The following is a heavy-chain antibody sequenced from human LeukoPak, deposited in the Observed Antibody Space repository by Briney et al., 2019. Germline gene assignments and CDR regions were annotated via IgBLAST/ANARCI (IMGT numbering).Heavy chain of an antibody. D-gene: IGHD7-27*01. V-gene: IGHV3-7*01. CDR3: ARVVPNWGHEGNWYFDL. CDR2: IKQDGSEK. Sequence: GGSLRLSCAASGFIFSSYAMNWVRQAPGKGLEWVANIKQDGSEKYYVDSVKGRFTISRDNAKNSLYLQMNSLRAEDTAVYYCARVVPNWGHEGNWYFDLWGRGTLVTVSS. J-gene: IGHJ2*01. CDR1: GFIFSSYA.